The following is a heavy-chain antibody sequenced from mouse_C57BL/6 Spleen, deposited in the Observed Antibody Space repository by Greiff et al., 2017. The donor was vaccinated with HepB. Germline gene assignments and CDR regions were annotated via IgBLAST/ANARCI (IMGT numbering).Heavy chain of an antibody. CDR2: ISDGGSYT. V-gene: IGHV5-4*01. Sequence: EVQLVESGGGLVKPGGSLKLSCAASGFTFSSYAMSWVRQTPEKRLEWVATISDGGSYTYYPDNVKGRFTISRDNAKNNLYLQMSHLKSEDTAMYYCARDYGPRDAMDYWGQGTSVTVSS. D-gene: IGHD1-1*02. J-gene: IGHJ4*01. CDR1: GFTFSSYA. CDR3: ARDYGPRDAMDY.